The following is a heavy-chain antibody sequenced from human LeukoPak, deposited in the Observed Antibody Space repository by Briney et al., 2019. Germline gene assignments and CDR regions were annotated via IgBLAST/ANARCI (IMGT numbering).Heavy chain of an antibody. CDR1: GFTFSSYA. V-gene: IGHV3-23*01. D-gene: IGHD4-11*01. J-gene: IGHJ6*02. CDR3: AGNTETPDYYYYGMDV. Sequence: GGPLRLSCAASGFTFSSYAMSWVRQAPGKGLEWVSAISGSGGSTYYADSVKGRFTISRDNSKNTLYLQVNSLRAEDTAVYYCAGNTETPDYYYYGMDVWGQGTTVTVSS. CDR2: ISGSGGST.